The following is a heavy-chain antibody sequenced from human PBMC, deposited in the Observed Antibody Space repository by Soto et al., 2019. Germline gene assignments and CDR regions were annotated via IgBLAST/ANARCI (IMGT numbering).Heavy chain of an antibody. CDR2: IYYGGST. Sequence: QVQLQESGPGLVKPSQTLSLTCTVSGGSISSGDYYWSWIRQPPGKGLEWIGYIYYGGSTYYNPSLTSRVTISVDTSKNQFSLKLSSGTAADTAVYYCARERPDGSRLDPWGQGTLVTVSS. CDR3: ARERPDGSRLDP. D-gene: IGHD6-13*01. J-gene: IGHJ5*02. CDR1: GGSISSGDYY. V-gene: IGHV4-30-4*01.